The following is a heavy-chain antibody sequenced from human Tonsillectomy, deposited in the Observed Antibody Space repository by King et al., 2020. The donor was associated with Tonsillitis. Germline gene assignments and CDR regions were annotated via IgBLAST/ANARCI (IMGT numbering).Heavy chain of an antibody. D-gene: IGHD4-23*01. CDR2: IYHSGST. V-gene: IGHV4-38-2*01. CDR1: GYSISSGYY. CDR3: ARSTVAVLDAFDI. J-gene: IGHJ3*02. Sequence: LQLQESGPGLVKPSETLSLTCAVSGYSISSGYYWGWIRQPPGKGLEWIGSIYHSGSTYYNPSLKSRVTISVDTSKNQFSLKLSSVTAADAAVYYCARSTVAVLDAFDIWGQAKMVTVSS.